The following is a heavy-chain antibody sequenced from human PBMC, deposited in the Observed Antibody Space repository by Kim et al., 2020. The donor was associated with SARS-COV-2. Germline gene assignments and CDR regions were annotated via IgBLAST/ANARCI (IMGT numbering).Heavy chain of an antibody. V-gene: IGHV1-24*01. Sequence: ASVKVSCKVSGYTLTELSMHWVRQAPGKGLEWMGGFDPEDGETIYAQKFQGRVTMTEDTSTDTAYMELSSLRSEDTAVYYCATGGLRSGWYFRPASVGPANDAFDIWGQGTMVTVSS. CDR2: FDPEDGET. D-gene: IGHD6-19*01. CDR3: ATGGLRSGWYFRPASVGPANDAFDI. CDR1: GYTLTELS. J-gene: IGHJ3*02.